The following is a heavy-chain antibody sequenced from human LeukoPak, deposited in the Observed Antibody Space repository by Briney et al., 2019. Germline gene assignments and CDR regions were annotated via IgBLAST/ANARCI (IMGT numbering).Heavy chain of an antibody. J-gene: IGHJ6*03. Sequence: SETLSLTCAVYGGSFSGYYWSWIRQPPGKGLEWIGEINHSGSTNYNPSLKSRVTISVDTSKNQFSLKLSSVTAADTAVYYCARMYSSGWSGAYYYYMDVWGKGTTVTISS. CDR1: GGSFSGYY. CDR3: ARMYSSGWSGAYYYYMDV. D-gene: IGHD6-19*01. CDR2: INHSGST. V-gene: IGHV4-34*01.